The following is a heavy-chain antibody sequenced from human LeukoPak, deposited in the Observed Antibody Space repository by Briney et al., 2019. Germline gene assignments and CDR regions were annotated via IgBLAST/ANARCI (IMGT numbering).Heavy chain of an antibody. Sequence: SETLSLTCTVSGGSISSYYWSWIRQPPGKGLEWIGYIYYSGSTNYNPSLKSRVTISVDTSKNQFSLKLSSVTAADTAVYYCARIITMVRGVTLSFDPWGQGTLVTVSS. CDR3: ARIITMVRGVTLSFDP. CDR1: GGSISSYY. J-gene: IGHJ5*02. V-gene: IGHV4-59*01. D-gene: IGHD3-10*01. CDR2: IYYSGST.